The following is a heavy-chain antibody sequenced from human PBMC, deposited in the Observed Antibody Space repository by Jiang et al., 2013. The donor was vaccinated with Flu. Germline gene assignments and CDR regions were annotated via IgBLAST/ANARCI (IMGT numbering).Heavy chain of an antibody. D-gene: IGHD1-26*01. V-gene: IGHV4-59*13. CDR2: AFYTWRT. CDR1: GGSISGYY. Sequence: LLKPSETLSLTCTVSGGSISGYYWSWIRQSPEKGLEWIGYAFYTWRTHYNPSLESRATISIDPSKNQFSLKLTSVTAADTAMYYCARGQGIVGGISEYYEHWGQGALVTV. CDR3: ARGQGIVGGISEYYEH. J-gene: IGHJ1*01.